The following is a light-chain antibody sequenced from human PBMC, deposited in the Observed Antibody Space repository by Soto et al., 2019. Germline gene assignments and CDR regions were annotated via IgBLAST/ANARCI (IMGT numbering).Light chain of an antibody. CDR3: QQYCSYPLT. Sequence: AIRMTQSPSSFSASTGDRVTITCRASQGISSYLAWYQQKPGKAPKLLIYAASTLQSGVPSRFSGSGSGTDFTLTISCLQSEDFAPYYGQQYCSYPLTFGQGTRLEIK. CDR2: AAS. V-gene: IGKV1-8*01. J-gene: IGKJ5*01. CDR1: QGISSY.